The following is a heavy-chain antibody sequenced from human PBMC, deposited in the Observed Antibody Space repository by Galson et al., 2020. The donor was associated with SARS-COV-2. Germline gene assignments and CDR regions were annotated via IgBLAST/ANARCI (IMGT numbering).Heavy chain of an antibody. CDR2: IKNKNDAETT. Sequence: GESLKISCAASGFAFSSSWMNWVREVPGKGLEWVGRIKNKNDAETTDYAAPVKGRFTISRDDSASTLYLQMNSLKTEDTAVYYCTTGEESYGHDGYWGQGTLVTVSS. J-gene: IGHJ4*02. CDR3: TTGEESYGHDGY. D-gene: IGHD3-10*01. V-gene: IGHV3-15*01. CDR1: GFAFSSSW.